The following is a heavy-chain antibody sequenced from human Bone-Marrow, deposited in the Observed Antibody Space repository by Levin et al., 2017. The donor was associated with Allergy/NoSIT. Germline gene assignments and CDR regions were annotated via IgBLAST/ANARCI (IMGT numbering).Heavy chain of an antibody. CDR3: ARIPSYCASTNCYTGNY. J-gene: IGHJ4*02. CDR1: GFSLNTNAMC. Sequence: SGPTLVKPTQTLTLTCTFSGFSLNTNAMCVSWIRQPPGKALEWLARIDWDDDKFYSTSLKTRLTISKDTSKNQVVLTMTNMDPVDTATYYCARIPSYCASTNCYTGNYWGQGALVTVSS. D-gene: IGHD2-2*01. V-gene: IGHV2-70*17. CDR2: IDWDDDK.